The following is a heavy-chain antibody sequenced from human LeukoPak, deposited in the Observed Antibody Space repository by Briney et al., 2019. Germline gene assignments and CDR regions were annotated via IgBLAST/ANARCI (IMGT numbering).Heavy chain of an antibody. CDR3: ARRSGGLRSYTVAFDI. CDR1: GFPFSTYD. CDR2: ICIDDGT. Sequence: TGGSLRLSCAASGFPFSTYDMHWVRQATGKGLEWVSGICIDDGTYYAVSVKGRFSISRENAKNSLYLQMNSLRAGDTAVYYCARRSGGLRSYTVAFDIWGQGKMVTVSS. J-gene: IGHJ3*02. D-gene: IGHD3-10*01. V-gene: IGHV3-13*01.